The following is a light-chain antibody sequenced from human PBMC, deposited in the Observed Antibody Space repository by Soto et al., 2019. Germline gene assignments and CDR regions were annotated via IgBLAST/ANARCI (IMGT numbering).Light chain of an antibody. CDR1: HRISSW. Sequence: DIEMTQSPSTLSASVGDRFTITCRSSHRISSWLAWYQQKPGKAPKLLIYKASTLQSGVPSRFSGSGSGTEFTLTISSLQPDDYATYYCPHYNSYSEAFGQGTKVAIK. CDR3: PHYNSYSEA. J-gene: IGKJ1*01. CDR2: KAS. V-gene: IGKV1-5*03.